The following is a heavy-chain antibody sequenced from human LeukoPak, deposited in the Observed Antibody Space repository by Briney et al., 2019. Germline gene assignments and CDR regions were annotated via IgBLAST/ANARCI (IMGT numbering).Heavy chain of an antibody. CDR3: ARVVTISYYMDV. D-gene: IGHD1-14*01. J-gene: IGHJ6*03. CDR2: INHSGST. V-gene: IGHV4-34*01. Sequence: PSETLSLTCAVYGGSFSGYYWSWIRQPPGKGLEWIGEINHSGSTNYNPSLKSRVTTSVDTSKNQFSLKLSSVTAADTAVYYCARVVTISYYMDVWGKGTTVTVSS. CDR1: GGSFSGYY.